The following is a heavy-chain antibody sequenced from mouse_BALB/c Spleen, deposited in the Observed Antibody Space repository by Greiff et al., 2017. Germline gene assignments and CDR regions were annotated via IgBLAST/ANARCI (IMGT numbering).Heavy chain of an antibody. D-gene: IGHD2-10*02. CDR2: IYPGNSDT. CDR3: TKEYGSFPYAMDY. J-gene: IGHJ4*01. CDR1: GYSFTSYW. Sequence: VHVKQSGTVLARPGASVKMSCKASGYSFTSYWMHWVKQRPGQGLEWIGAIYPGNSDTSYNQKFKGKAKLTAVTSASTAYMELSSLTNEDSAVYYCTKEYGSFPYAMDYWGQGTSVTVSS. V-gene: IGHV1-5*01.